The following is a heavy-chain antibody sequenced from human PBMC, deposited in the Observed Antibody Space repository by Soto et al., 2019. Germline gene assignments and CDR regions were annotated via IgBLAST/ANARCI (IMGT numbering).Heavy chain of an antibody. J-gene: IGHJ4*02. Sequence: ASVKVSCKASGYTFTSYGISWVRQAPGQGLEWMGWISAYNGNTNYAQKLQGRVTMTTDTSTSTAYMELRSLRSDDTAVYYCAIEVSGDSGTSAFDYWGQGTQVTVSS. CDR1: GYTFTSYG. CDR3: AIEVSGDSGTSAFDY. CDR2: ISAYNGNT. D-gene: IGHD2-21*01. V-gene: IGHV1-18*01.